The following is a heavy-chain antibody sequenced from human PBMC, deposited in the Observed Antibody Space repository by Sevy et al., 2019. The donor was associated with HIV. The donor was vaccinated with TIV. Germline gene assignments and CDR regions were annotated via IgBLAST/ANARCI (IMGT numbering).Heavy chain of an antibody. D-gene: IGHD2-15*01. Sequence: GGSLRLSCAASGFTFSSYWMSWVRQAPGKGLEWVANIKQDGSEKYYVDSVKGRFTISRDNAKNSLYLQMNSLRAEDTAVDYCAGGVGLGYCSGGSCLDAFDIWGQGTMVTVSS. CDR3: AGGVGLGYCSGGSCLDAFDI. J-gene: IGHJ3*02. V-gene: IGHV3-7*01. CDR1: GFTFSSYW. CDR2: IKQDGSEK.